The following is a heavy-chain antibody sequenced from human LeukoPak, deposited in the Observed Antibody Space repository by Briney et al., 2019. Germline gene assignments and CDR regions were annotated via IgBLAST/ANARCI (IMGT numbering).Heavy chain of an antibody. CDR3: ASTLSIAARPRDY. CDR2: IYSGGST. J-gene: IGHJ4*02. Sequence: GGSLRLSCAASGFTVSSNYMSWVRQAPGKGLEWVSVIYSGGSTYYADSVKGRFTISRDNSKNTLYLQMNSLRAKDTAVYYCASTLSIAARPRDYWGQGTLVTVSS. D-gene: IGHD6-6*01. V-gene: IGHV3-53*01. CDR1: GFTVSSNY.